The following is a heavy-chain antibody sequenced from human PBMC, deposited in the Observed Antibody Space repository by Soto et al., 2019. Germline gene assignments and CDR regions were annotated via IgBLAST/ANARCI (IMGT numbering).Heavy chain of an antibody. CDR1: GFTFSSYW. J-gene: IGHJ6*03. CDR3: ARDIGYCSSTSCYASNYYYYMDV. Sequence: GGSLRLSCAASGFTFSSYWMHWVRQAPGKGLVWVSRINSDGSSTSYADSVKGRFTISRDNAKNTLYLQMNSLRAEDTAVYYCARDIGYCSSTSCYASNYYYYMDVWGKGTTVTVSS. V-gene: IGHV3-74*01. D-gene: IGHD2-2*01. CDR2: INSDGSST.